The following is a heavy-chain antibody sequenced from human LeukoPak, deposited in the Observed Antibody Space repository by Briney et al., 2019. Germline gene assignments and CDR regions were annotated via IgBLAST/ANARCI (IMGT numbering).Heavy chain of an antibody. J-gene: IGHJ5*02. CDR3: ARDRGTGTRFDP. CDR2: IYYSGST. CDR1: GGSISSGDYY. Sequence: SQTLSLTCTVPGGSISSGDYYWSWLRQPPGKGLEWIGYIYYSGSTYYNPSLKSRVTISVDTSKNQFSLKLSSVTAADTAVYYCARDRGTGTRFDPWGQGTLVTVSS. D-gene: IGHD1-1*01. V-gene: IGHV4-30-4*08.